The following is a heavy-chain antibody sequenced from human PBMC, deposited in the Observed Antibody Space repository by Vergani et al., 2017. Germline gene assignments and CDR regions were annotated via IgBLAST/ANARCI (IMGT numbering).Heavy chain of an antibody. CDR2: TWYDGNNK. D-gene: IGHD1-14*01. J-gene: IGHJ5*02. Sequence: QVQLVESGGGVVQPGRSLRFSCAASGFTFNQYGMHWVRQAPGKGLEWVAVTWYDGNNKQYADSVKGRFTTSRDNSKSTMYLQMNSLRDEDTGVYYCARDLRLLYNRFDPWGQGTLVTVSS. CDR1: GFTFNQYG. CDR3: ARDLRLLYNRFDP. V-gene: IGHV3-33*01.